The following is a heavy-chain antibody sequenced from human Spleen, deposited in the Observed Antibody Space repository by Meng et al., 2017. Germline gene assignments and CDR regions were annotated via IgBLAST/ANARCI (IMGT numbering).Heavy chain of an antibody. CDR3: ATVWVGAFNF. Sequence: QVQFVQSGAEVKKPGASVKVSCKASGYTFTSYYMHWVRQAPGQGLQWMGLIAPTSGSTDYAQKFQDRLTMTRDTSTSTVYMELSSLRSEDTAVYYCATVWVGAFNFWGQGTMVTVSS. D-gene: IGHD3-16*01. CDR2: IAPTSGST. CDR1: GYTFTSYY. V-gene: IGHV1-46*03. J-gene: IGHJ3*01.